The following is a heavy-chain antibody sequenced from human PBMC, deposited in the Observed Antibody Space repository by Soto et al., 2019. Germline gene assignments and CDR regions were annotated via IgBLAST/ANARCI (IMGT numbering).Heavy chain of an antibody. J-gene: IGHJ4*02. CDR2: ISGSGGST. CDR3: XXXSXPFDY. CDR1: GFTFSSYA. Sequence: EVQLLESGGGLVQPGGSLRLSCAASGFTFSSYAMSWVRQAPGKGLEWVSAISGSGGSTYYADSVKGRFTISRDNSKXXXXXXXXXXXXXXXXXXXXXXXSXPFDYWGQGTLVTVSS. V-gene: IGHV3-23*01.